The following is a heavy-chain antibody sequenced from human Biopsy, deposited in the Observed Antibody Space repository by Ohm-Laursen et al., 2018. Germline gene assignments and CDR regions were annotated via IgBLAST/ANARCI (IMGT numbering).Heavy chain of an antibody. CDR3: ASGDIGGIGLDV. J-gene: IGHJ6*02. Sequence: GSSVKVSCTASGATFTTSAISWVRQVPGHGLDWMGRIIPILGTVDYGQNFQGRVTIRADTSTTFLELTSLRYDDTAVYYCASGDIGGIGLDVWGLGTTVTVSS. V-gene: IGHV1-69*04. CDR2: IIPILGTV. D-gene: IGHD3-10*01. CDR1: GATFTTSA.